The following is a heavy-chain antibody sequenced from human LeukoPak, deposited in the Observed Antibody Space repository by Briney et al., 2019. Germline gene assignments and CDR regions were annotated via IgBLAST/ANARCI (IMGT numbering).Heavy chain of an antibody. V-gene: IGHV5-51*01. Sequence: GESLKISCKGSGYSFTSYWIGWVRQMPGKGLEWMGIIYPGDSDTRYSPSFQGQVTISADKSISTAYLQWSSLKASDTAMYYCARLDLVPTAISWFDPWGQGTLVTVSS. CDR3: ARLDLVPTAISWFDP. CDR1: GYSFTSYW. J-gene: IGHJ5*02. D-gene: IGHD2-2*01. CDR2: IYPGDSDT.